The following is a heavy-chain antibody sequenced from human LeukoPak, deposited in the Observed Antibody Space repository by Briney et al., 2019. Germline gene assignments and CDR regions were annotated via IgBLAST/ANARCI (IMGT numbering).Heavy chain of an antibody. V-gene: IGHV3-48*02. Sequence: GSLRLSCAASGFTFSSYSMNWVRQAPGKGLEWVSYISSSSSTMYYADSVKGRFTISRDNAKNSLYLQMNSLRDEDTAVYYCARGDILTGYNYYYGMDVWGQGTTVTVSS. CDR2: ISSSSSTM. CDR1: GFTFSSYS. CDR3: ARGDILTGYNYYYGMDV. J-gene: IGHJ6*02. D-gene: IGHD3-9*01.